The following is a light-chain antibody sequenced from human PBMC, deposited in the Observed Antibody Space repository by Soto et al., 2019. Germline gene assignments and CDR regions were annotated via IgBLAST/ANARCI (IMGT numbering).Light chain of an antibody. CDR3: PHYDDLPDFS. CDR1: QDIRNY. V-gene: IGKV1-33*01. J-gene: IGKJ3*01. CDR2: DAS. Sequence: DIPMTQSPSSLSASVGDRVTITCQASQDIRNYLNWYQQKPGQAPKILSYDASSLETGVTSRFSGSGSGTYFSLTIRSLQTDDIAKSYCPHYDDLPDFSFGPGTEVHI.